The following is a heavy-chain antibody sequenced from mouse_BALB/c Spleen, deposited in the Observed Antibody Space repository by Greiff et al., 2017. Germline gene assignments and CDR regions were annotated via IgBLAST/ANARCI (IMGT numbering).Heavy chain of an antibody. Sequence: QVQLQQSGAELVRPGSSVKISCKASGYAFSSYWMNWVKQRPGQGLEWIGQIYPGDGDTSYNGKFKGKATLTADKSSSTAYMQLSSLTSEDSAVYFCAREGGQLGLRGAWFAYWGQGTLVTVSA. J-gene: IGHJ3*01. V-gene: IGHV1-80*01. CDR3: AREGGQLGLRGAWFAY. D-gene: IGHD3-3*01. CDR1: GYAFSSYW. CDR2: IYPGDGDT.